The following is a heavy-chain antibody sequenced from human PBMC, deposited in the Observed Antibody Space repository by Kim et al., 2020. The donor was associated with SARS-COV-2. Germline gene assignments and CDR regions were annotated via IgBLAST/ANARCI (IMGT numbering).Heavy chain of an antibody. J-gene: IGHJ4*02. Sequence: GGSLRLSCAASGFNFNDYAMNWVRQAPGRGLEWVSGIVSTSGKYYAGSVNGRFTISRDTSNNLVYLQMNSLRVEDTAIYYCAKDRISGDGFWELDYWGQGILVTVSS. CDR2: IVSTSGK. D-gene: IGHD3-3*01. V-gene: IGHV3-23*01. CDR1: GFNFNDYA. CDR3: AKDRISGDGFWELDY.